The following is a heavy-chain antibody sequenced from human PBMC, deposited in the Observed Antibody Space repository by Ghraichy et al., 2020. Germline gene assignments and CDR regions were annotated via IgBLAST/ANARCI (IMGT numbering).Heavy chain of an antibody. CDR3: ARGEGMGRDYYFDY. D-gene: IGHD3-10*01. CDR2: IYYSGST. Sequence: SETLSLTCTVSGGSISSYYWSWIRQPPGKGLEWIGYIYYSGSTNYNPSLKSRVTISVDTSKNQFSLKLSSVTAADTAVYYCARGEGMGRDYYFDYWGQGTLVTVSS. J-gene: IGHJ4*02. CDR1: GGSISSYY. V-gene: IGHV4-59*01.